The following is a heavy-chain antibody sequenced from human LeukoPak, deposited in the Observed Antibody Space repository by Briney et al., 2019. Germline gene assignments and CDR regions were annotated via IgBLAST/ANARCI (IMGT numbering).Heavy chain of an antibody. J-gene: IGHJ4*02. CDR1: GFTFSSYW. CDR3: ARALPLSDSGYSGYDYPRFYFDY. D-gene: IGHD5-12*01. V-gene: IGHV3-7*01. Sequence: GGSLRLSCAASGFTFSSYWMSWVRQAPGKGLEWVANIKQDVSEKYYVDSVKGRFTISRDNAKNSLYLQMNSLRAEDTAVYYCARALPLSDSGYSGYDYPRFYFDYWGQGTLVTVSS. CDR2: IKQDVSEK.